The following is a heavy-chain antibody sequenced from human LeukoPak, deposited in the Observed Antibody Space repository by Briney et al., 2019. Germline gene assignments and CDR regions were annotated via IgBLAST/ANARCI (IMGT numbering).Heavy chain of an antibody. Sequence: SGGSLRLSCAASGFTFSSYSMNWVRQAPGEGLEWVSYISSLSGTIYYADSVKGRFTISRDNAKNSLYLQTNSLRAEDTAVYYCARAGYGGNSVVRSFDYWGQGTLVTVSS. CDR1: GFTFSSYS. J-gene: IGHJ4*02. CDR3: ARAGYGGNSVVRSFDY. D-gene: IGHD4-23*01. CDR2: ISSLSGTI. V-gene: IGHV3-48*04.